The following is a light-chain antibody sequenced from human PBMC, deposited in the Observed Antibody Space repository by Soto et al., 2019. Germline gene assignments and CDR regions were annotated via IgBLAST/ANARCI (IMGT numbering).Light chain of an antibody. CDR3: QQSHSPPYT. CDR2: AAS. CDR1: QSIDTY. J-gene: IGKJ2*01. V-gene: IGKV1-39*01. Sequence: DIQMTQSPSSLSAAFVDRVTLTCRASQSIDTYLNWYQQKPGTAPKLLMYAASTLHSVVPSRFSGSGSVTDFTLTISSLQREEFATYFCQQSHSPPYTFGQGTKLEI.